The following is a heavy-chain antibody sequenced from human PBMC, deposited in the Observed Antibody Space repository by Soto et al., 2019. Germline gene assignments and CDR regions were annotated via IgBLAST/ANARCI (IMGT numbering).Heavy chain of an antibody. CDR2: ISYDGSSI. Sequence: PGGSLRLSCAASGFTFNIFGMRWVRQAPGKGLEWVAAISYDGSSIFYPDSVKGRFTISRDNSKNTLYLQMNSLRVEDTAVYYCAKKLPGSQYALFDSWGQGTLVTVSS. J-gene: IGHJ4*02. CDR3: AKKLPGSQYALFDS. CDR1: GFTFNIFG. V-gene: IGHV3-30*18. D-gene: IGHD2-2*01.